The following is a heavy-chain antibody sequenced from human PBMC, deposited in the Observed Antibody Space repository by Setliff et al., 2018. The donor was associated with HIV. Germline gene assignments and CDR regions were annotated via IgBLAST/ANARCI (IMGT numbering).Heavy chain of an antibody. CDR2: IYYSGGT. CDR1: GGSISSGGYY. V-gene: IGHV4-31*03. CDR3: ARVPTNPDFYYYYMDV. J-gene: IGHJ6*03. Sequence: PSETLSLTCTVSGGSISSGGYYWSWIRQHPGKGLEWIGYIYYSGGTYYNSSLKSRVTISVDTSKNQFSLKLSSVTAADTAVYYCARVPTNPDFYYYYMDVWGKGTTVTVSS.